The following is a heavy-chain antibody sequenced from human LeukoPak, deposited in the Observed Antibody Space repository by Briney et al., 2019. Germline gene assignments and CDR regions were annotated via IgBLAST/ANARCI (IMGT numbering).Heavy chain of an antibody. Sequence: LSGGSLRLSCAASGFTFSPLGMNWVRQAPGRGLEWVSYISSGSSTTYYADSVNGRFTISRDKAKNSLYLQLNSLRDEDTAVYYCARGRGLTLSYHYFDYWGQGTLVTVSS. V-gene: IGHV3-48*02. CDR3: ARGRGLTLSYHYFDY. D-gene: IGHD3-10*01. CDR1: GFTFSPLG. CDR2: ISSGSSTT. J-gene: IGHJ4*02.